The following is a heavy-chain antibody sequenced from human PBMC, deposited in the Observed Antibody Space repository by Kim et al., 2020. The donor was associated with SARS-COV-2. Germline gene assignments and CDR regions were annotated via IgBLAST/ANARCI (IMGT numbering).Heavy chain of an antibody. Sequence: TNYAQKFQGRVTMTRDTSISTAYMELSRLRSDDTAVYYCARAPLAGPFDYWGQGTLVTVSS. CDR3: ARAPLAGPFDY. J-gene: IGHJ4*02. D-gene: IGHD6-19*01. V-gene: IGHV1-2*02. CDR2: T.